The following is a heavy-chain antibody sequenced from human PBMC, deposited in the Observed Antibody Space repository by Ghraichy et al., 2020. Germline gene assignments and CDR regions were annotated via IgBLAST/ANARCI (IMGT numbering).Heavy chain of an antibody. Sequence: SVKVSCKASGGTFSSYTISWVRQAPGQGLEWMGRIIPNLDITNYAQKFQGSVTITADKSTSTAYMELSSLISEDTAVYYCARSNYYYSSSYYDYWGQGTLVTVSS. D-gene: IGHD3-22*01. CDR3: ARSNYYYSSSYYDY. V-gene: IGHV1-69*02. CDR1: GGTFSSYT. J-gene: IGHJ4*02. CDR2: IIPNLDIT.